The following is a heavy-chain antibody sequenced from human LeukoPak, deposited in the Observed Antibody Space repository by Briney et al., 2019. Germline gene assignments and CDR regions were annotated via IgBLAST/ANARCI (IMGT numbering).Heavy chain of an antibody. CDR2: IYPSDSDT. Sequence: GEALKISCKGSEYIFTSYWIGWVRQIAGKGMEWMGIIYPSDSDTTYSPSFQGQVTISADKSISPAYLQWSSLKASDTAMYYCASSTYGDYYMDVWGKGTTVTVSS. V-gene: IGHV5-51*01. CDR1: EYIFTSYW. D-gene: IGHD4-17*01. CDR3: ASSTYGDYYMDV. J-gene: IGHJ6*03.